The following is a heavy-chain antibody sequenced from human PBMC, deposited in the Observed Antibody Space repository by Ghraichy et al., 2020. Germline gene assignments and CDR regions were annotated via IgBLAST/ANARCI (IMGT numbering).Heavy chain of an antibody. J-gene: IGHJ3*02. CDR3: ARYLYCSSTSCRDAFDI. CDR1: GGSISSYY. V-gene: IGHV4-59*01. CDR2: IYYSGST. Sequence: SQTLSLTCTVSGGSISSYYWSWIRQPPGKGLEWIGYIYYSGSTNYNPSLKSRVTISVDTSKNQFSLKLSSVTAADTAVYYCARYLYCSSTSCRDAFDIWGQGTMVTVSS. D-gene: IGHD2-2*01.